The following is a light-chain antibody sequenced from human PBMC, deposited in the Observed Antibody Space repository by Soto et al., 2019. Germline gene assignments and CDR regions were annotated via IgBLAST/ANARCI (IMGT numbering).Light chain of an antibody. V-gene: IGKV3-11*01. CDR2: DAS. CDR3: PQHTNWPLT. CDR1: QSVSSF. J-gene: IGKJ4*01. Sequence: ETVLSQSPATLSLSPGEGATLSCRASQSVSSFLAWYQQKPGQAPRLLIYDASNRATGIPARFSGSGSGTDFTLTISSLEPEDFAVYYCPQHTNWPLTFGGGTKVDIK.